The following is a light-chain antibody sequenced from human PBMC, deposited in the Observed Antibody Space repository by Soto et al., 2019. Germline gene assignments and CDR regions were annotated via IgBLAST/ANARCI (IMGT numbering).Light chain of an antibody. V-gene: IGLV2-14*03. Sequence: QSALTQPASVSGSPGQSITISCTGTSSDIGAYNFVSWYQQHPGKAPKLMLYDVNIRPSGVSNRFSASKSGNTASLTISGLQAEDEADYYCTSCTTSTTMIFGGGTKLTVL. CDR2: DVN. J-gene: IGLJ2*01. CDR3: TSCTTSTTMI. CDR1: SSDIGAYNF.